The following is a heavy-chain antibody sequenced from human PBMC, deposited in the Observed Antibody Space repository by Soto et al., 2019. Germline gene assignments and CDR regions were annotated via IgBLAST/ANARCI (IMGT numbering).Heavy chain of an antibody. J-gene: IGHJ4*02. Sequence: EVQLVESGGGLVQPGGSLRLSCAASGFTFSNYWMTWVRQAPGKGLEWVANIKPDGSDKYYVDSVKGRLTISRDNAETSLYLHMNSLRAEDTAVYYCARGMGNFDYWGQGTLVTVSS. CDR1: GFTFSNYW. V-gene: IGHV3-7*04. CDR2: IKPDGSDK. D-gene: IGHD7-27*01. CDR3: ARGMGNFDY.